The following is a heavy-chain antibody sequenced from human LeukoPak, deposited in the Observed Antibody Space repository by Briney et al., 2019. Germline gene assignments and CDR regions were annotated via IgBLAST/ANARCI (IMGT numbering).Heavy chain of an antibody. J-gene: IGHJ4*02. CDR1: GFTFSSYA. CDR3: AKVDVVVTAISGFDY. D-gene: IGHD2-21*02. V-gene: IGHV3-23*01. Sequence: PGGSLRLSCAASGFTFSSYAMSWVRQAPGKGPEWVSAISGSGGSTYYADPLTRRFTISTDNSKNPLYLQMNSLRAEDTAVYYCAKVDVVVTAISGFDYWGQGTLVTVSS. CDR2: ISGSGGST.